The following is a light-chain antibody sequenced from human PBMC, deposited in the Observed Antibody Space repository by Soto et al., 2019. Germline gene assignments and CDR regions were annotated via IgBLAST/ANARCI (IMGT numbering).Light chain of an antibody. J-gene: IGLJ1*01. CDR2: EDT. CDR1: SSDVGNYNL. CDR3: WSYAVGRTYV. Sequence: QSALTQPASVSGSPGQSITISCTGSSSDVGNYNLVSWYQQHPGKAPKLMIYEDTKWPSGVSNRFSGSKSGNTAYLTTSGLQAEDEADYYCWSYAVGRTYVFGTGTKVTVL. V-gene: IGLV2-23*01.